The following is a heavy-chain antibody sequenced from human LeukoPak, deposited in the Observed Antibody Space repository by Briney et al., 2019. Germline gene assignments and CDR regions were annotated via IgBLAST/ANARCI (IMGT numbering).Heavy chain of an antibody. CDR2: INTNTGNP. Sequence: GVSVKVSCKASGYTFTSYAVNWVRQAPGQGLEWMGWINTNTGNPTYAQGFTGRFVFSLDTSVSTAYLQISSLKAEDTAVYYCARGAYYYDSSGYSDWGQGTLVTVSS. D-gene: IGHD3-22*01. CDR1: GYTFTSYA. V-gene: IGHV7-4-1*02. CDR3: ARGAYYYDSSGYSD. J-gene: IGHJ4*02.